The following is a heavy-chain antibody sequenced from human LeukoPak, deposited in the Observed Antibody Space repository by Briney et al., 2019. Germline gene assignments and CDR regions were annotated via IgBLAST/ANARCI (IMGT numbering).Heavy chain of an antibody. Sequence: ASVTLSFTCSASTFTVNCMHWLRQPQGPGHGLMGWENPNSGGTKYAEKLQGSVTMTRETSISTAYMELRRLRSYDTAVYFCARASGSNDVFDMWRQGRIVTVSS. V-gene: IGHV1-2*02. CDR1: ASTFTVNC. J-gene: IGHJ3*02. D-gene: IGHD1-26*01. CDR2: ENPNSGGT. CDR3: ARASGSNDVFDM.